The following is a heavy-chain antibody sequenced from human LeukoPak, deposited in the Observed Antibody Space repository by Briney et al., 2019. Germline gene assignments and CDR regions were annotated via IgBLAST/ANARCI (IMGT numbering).Heavy chain of an antibody. D-gene: IGHD1-26*01. J-gene: IGHJ4*02. CDR3: ARLSGSYFDY. CDR2: ISYDGSNK. CDR1: GFTFSSYA. V-gene: IGHV3-30-3*01. Sequence: GGSLRLSCAASGFTFSSYAMHWVRQAPGKGLEWVAVISYDGSNKYYADSVKGRFTISRDNSKNTLYLHMNSLRAEDTAVYYCARLSGSYFDYWGQGTLVTVSS.